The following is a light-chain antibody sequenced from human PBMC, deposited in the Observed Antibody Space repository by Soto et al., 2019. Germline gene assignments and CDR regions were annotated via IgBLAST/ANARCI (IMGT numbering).Light chain of an antibody. J-gene: IGKJ2*01. CDR3: QQLNSYPYT. Sequence: IQLTQSPSSLSASVGDRVTITCRASQGISSYLAWYQQKPGKAPKLLIYAASTSQSGVPSRFSGGGSGTDFTLTISSLQPEDFATYYCQQLNSYPYTFGQGTKLEIK. V-gene: IGKV1-9*01. CDR2: AAS. CDR1: QGISSY.